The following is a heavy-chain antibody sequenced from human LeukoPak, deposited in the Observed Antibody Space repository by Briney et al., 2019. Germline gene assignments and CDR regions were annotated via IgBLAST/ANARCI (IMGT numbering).Heavy chain of an antibody. Sequence: PGGSLRLSCAASGFTFSSNYMSWVRQAPGKGLEWVSVIYSGGSTYYADSVKGRFTISRDNSKNTLYLQMNSLRAEDTAVYYCARGEGAITTRYFDYWGQGTLVTVSS. V-gene: IGHV3-53*01. CDR2: IYSGGST. J-gene: IGHJ4*02. CDR3: ARGEGAITTRYFDY. CDR1: GFTFSSNY. D-gene: IGHD1-26*01.